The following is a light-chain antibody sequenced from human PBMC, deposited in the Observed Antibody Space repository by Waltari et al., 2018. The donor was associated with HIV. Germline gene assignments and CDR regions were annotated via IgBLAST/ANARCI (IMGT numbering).Light chain of an antibody. CDR3: ATWDDTRSGWV. V-gene: IGLV1-47*01. CDR2: KNN. Sequence: QSVLTQPPSASGVPGQKVFISCSGSTSDIGNNHVYWFQQFPGVPPKVLIYKNNKRPSGVPDRFAGSKSGTSASLAISGRRTDDDSEIYWATWDDTRSGWVFGGGTKLTVL. J-gene: IGLJ3*02. CDR1: TSDIGNNH.